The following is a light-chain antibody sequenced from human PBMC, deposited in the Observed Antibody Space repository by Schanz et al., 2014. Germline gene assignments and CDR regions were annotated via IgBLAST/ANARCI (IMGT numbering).Light chain of an antibody. CDR2: GAS. CDR1: QSVSSN. Sequence: EIVMTQSPATLSVSPGERATLSCRASQSVSSNLAWYQQKPGQAPRVLIYGASTRATGIPARFSGSGSGTEFTLAVSSLQSEDFAVYYCQQHGTSLSFGPGTKVEIK. CDR3: QQHGTSLS. J-gene: IGKJ3*01. V-gene: IGKV3-15*01.